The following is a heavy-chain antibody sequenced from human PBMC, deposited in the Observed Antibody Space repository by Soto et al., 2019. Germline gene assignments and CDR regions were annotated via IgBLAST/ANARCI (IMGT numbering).Heavy chain of an antibody. CDR2: INAGNGNT. CDR1: GYTFTSYA. D-gene: IGHD1-26*01. J-gene: IGHJ4*02. CDR3: ARDGGYGSPLYYFDY. Sequence: ASVKVSCKVSGYTFTSYAMHWVRQAPGQRLEWMGWINAGNGNTKYSQKFQGRVTITRDTSASTAYMELSSLRSEDTAVYYCARDGGYGSPLYYFDYWGQGTLVTVSS. V-gene: IGHV1-3*01.